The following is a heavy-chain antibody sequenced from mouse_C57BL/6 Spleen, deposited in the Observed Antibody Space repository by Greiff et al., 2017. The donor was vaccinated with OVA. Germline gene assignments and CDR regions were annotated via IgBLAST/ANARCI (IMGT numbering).Heavy chain of an antibody. CDR2: IYPGSGSP. CDR3: ARDYGNYYFDY. V-gene: IGHV1-55*01. D-gene: IGHD2-1*01. J-gene: IGHJ2*01. Sequence: QVQLQQPGAELVKPGASVKMSCKASGYTFTSYWITWVKQRPGQGLEWIGDIYPGSGSPNYNEQFKSKATLTVDTSSSTAYMQRSRLTSEDSAVYYCARDYGNYYFDYWGQGTTLTVSS. CDR1: GYTFTSYW.